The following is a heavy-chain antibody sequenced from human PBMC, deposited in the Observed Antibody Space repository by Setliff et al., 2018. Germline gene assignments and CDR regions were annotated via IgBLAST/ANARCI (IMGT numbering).Heavy chain of an antibody. J-gene: IGHJ1*01. D-gene: IGHD6-19*01. V-gene: IGHV1-69*06. CDR2: IIPIFGTA. Sequence: AALVKVSCKASGGTFSSYAISWVRQAPGQGLEWMGRIIPIFGTANYAQKFQGRVTITADKSTSTAYMELSSLRSEDTAVYYCARDPWQWLTTFTSAEYFQHWGQGTLVTVSS. CDR3: ARDPWQWLTTFTSAEYFQH. CDR1: GGTFSSYA.